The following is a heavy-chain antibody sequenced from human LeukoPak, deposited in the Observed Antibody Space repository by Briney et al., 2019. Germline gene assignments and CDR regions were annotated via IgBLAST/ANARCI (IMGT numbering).Heavy chain of an antibody. D-gene: IGHD5-18*01. CDR1: GGSFSGYY. CDR3: ARRARYSYGRENDY. Sequence: PSETLSLTCAVYGGSFSGYYWSWIRQPPGMGLEWIGEINHSGSTNDNPSLKSRVTISVDTSKNQISLKLSSVTAADTAVYYCARRARYSYGRENDYWGQGTLVTVSS. J-gene: IGHJ4*02. CDR2: INHSGST. V-gene: IGHV4-34*01.